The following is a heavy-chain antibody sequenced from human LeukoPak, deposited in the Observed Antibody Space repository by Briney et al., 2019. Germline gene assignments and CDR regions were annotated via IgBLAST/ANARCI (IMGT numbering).Heavy chain of an antibody. CDR1: GFTFSSYG. Sequence: GSLRLSCAASGFTFSSYGMHWVRQAPGKGLEWVAFIRYDGSNKYYADSVKGRFTISRDNSKNTLYLQMNSLRAEDTAVYYCANLIAAAGTDYWGQGPLVTVSS. V-gene: IGHV3-30*02. CDR2: IRYDGSNK. D-gene: IGHD6-13*01. J-gene: IGHJ4*02. CDR3: ANLIAAAGTDY.